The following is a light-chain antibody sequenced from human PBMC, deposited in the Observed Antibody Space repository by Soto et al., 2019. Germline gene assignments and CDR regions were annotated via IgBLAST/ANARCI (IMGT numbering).Light chain of an antibody. CDR1: QSVSSSY. Sequence: EIVLTQSPGTLSLSPGERATLSCRASQSVSSSYLAWYQQNPGQAPRLLIYGAFSRATGIPDRFSGSGSGTDFTLTISRVELEDFAVYYCQQYGSSPPTTFGQGTRLQIK. J-gene: IGKJ5*01. CDR3: QQYGSSPPTT. V-gene: IGKV3-20*01. CDR2: GAF.